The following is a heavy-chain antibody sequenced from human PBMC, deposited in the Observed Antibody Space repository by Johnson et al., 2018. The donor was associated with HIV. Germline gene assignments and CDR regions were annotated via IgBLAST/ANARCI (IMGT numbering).Heavy chain of an antibody. CDR3: ARDVPPPGARSWFRESPYCDI. D-gene: IGHD3-10*01. CDR2: INWNGGST. CDR1: GFTFDDYG. Sequence: VQLVESGGGVVRPGGSLRLSCAASGFTFDDYGMSWVRQAPGKGLEWVSGINWNGGSTGYAGSVKGRFTISRDNAKNSLYLQMNSPRAEDTALYYCARDVPPPGARSWFRESPYCDIWGQGTMVTVSS. J-gene: IGHJ3*02. V-gene: IGHV3-20*04.